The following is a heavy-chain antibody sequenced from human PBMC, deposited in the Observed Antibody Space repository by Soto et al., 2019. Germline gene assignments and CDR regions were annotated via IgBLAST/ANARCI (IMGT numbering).Heavy chain of an antibody. Sequence: SETLSLTCTVSGGSISSYYWSWIRQPPGKGLEWIGYIYYSASTDYNHSLKSTVPISVDTSKNQFSLRLCSVTGADTAVYYCARRGYSYGCAPRAGGYYYAMDVWGQGTTVTLSS. J-gene: IGHJ6*02. CDR1: GGSISSYY. V-gene: IGHV4-59*01. D-gene: IGHD5-18*01. CDR2: IYYSAST. CDR3: ARRGYSYGCAPRAGGYYYAMDV.